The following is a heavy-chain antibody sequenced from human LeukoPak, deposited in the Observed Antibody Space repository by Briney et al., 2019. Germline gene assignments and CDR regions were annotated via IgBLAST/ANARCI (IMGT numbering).Heavy chain of an antibody. CDR3: AKWGFSDRSGANFHS. CDR1: GFTFSNYA. D-gene: IGHD3-22*01. Sequence: GGSLRLSCEASGFTFSNYAMSCVRQARGKGLEWVSTVTASARRTYYADSVQGRFTISRDNSNNPLFLQVSSLRADDTAVYHCAKWGFSDRSGANFHSWGQGTLVTVSS. J-gene: IGHJ4*02. V-gene: IGHV3-23*01. CDR2: VTASARRT.